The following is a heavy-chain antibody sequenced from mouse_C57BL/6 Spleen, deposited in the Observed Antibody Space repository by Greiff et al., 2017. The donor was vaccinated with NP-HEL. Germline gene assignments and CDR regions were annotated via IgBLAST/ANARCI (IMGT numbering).Heavy chain of an antibody. J-gene: IGHJ4*01. Sequence: QVHVKQPGAELVKPGASVKMSCKASGYTFTSYWITWVKQRPGQGLEWIGDIYPGSGSTNYNEKFKSKATLTVDTSSSTAYMQLSSLTTEDSAIYYCARNSGPLYAMDYWGQGTSVTVSS. V-gene: IGHV1-55*01. CDR3: ARNSGPLYAMDY. CDR2: IYPGSGST. CDR1: GYTFTSYW.